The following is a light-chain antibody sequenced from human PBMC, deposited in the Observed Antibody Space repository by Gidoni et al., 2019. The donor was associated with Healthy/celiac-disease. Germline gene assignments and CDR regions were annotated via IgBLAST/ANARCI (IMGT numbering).Light chain of an antibody. Sequence: DIVMTQSPLSLPVTPGEPASISCRSSQSLLHSNGYNYLDWYLQKPGQSPQLLIYLGSNRSSGVPDRFSGSGSGTEFTLKISRVEAEDVGVYYCMQALQTPTFGQXTKVEIK. CDR1: QSLLHSNGYNY. CDR2: LGS. V-gene: IGKV2-28*01. J-gene: IGKJ1*01. CDR3: MQALQTPT.